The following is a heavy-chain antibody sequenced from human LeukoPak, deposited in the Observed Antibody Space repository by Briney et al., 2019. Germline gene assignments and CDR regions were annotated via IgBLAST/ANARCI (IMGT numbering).Heavy chain of an antibody. J-gene: IGHJ3*02. CDR2: ISDSGGRT. CDR1: GFIFSNFP. Sequence: GGSLRLSCAASGFIFSNFPMTWVRQAPGKGLEWVSSISDSGGRTYYVDSVKGRFTISRDNSQNTLYLQMNSLRAEDTALYYCAKYVLVTGADAFDIWGQGTMVTVSS. CDR3: AKYVLVTGADAFDI. V-gene: IGHV3-23*01. D-gene: IGHD2-8*02.